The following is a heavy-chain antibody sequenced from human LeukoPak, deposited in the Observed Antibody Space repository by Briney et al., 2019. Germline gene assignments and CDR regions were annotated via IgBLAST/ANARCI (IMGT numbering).Heavy chain of an antibody. J-gene: IGHJ4*02. Sequence: GASVKVSCKASGGTFSSYAISWVRQAPGQGLEWMGGIIPIFGTANYAQKFQGRVTITADESTSTAYMELSSLRSEDTAVYYCASRGYCTNGVCQVPFDYWGQGTLVTVSS. CDR2: IIPIFGTA. CDR3: ASRGYCTNGVCQVPFDY. V-gene: IGHV1-69*13. CDR1: GGTFSSYA. D-gene: IGHD2-8*01.